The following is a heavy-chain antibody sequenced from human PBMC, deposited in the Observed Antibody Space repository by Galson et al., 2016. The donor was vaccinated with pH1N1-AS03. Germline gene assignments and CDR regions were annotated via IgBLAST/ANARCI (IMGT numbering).Heavy chain of an antibody. J-gene: IGHJ3*01. V-gene: IGHV4-34*01. Sequence: LSLTCAIYRGSFSNYYWTWIRQPPGKGLEWIGEINCVGSTNYNPSFNSRVTISVDTSKMQFSLSLSSATAADTAVYFCARIRGRRRLNLMPGVMYGFDLWGEGSTVIVSS. CDR1: RGSFSNYY. CDR3: ARIRGRRRLNLMPGVMYGFDL. CDR2: INCVGST. D-gene: IGHD3-16*01.